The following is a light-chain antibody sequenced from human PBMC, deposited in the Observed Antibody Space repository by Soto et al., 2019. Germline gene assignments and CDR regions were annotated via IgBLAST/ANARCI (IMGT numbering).Light chain of an antibody. CDR1: QDISNY. J-gene: IGKJ5*01. CDR3: QQSDSLPIT. CDR2: DAS. Sequence: DIQMTQSPSFLSASVGDRVPITCRASQDISNYLNWYQQRPGKAPKLLIYDASNLERGVPSRFSGTRSGTHFTFAITSLQPEDVATYSCQQSDSLPITFGQGTRLEI. V-gene: IGKV1-33*01.